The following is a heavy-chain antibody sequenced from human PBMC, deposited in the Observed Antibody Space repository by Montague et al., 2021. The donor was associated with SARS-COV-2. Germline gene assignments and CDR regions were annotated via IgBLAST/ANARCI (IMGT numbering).Heavy chain of an antibody. V-gene: IGHV3-33*01. CDR3: ARDPAPYYYDSSGYYGY. D-gene: IGHD3-22*01. CDR1: GFTFSSYG. CDR2: IWYDGSNK. Sequence: SLRLSCAASGFTFSSYGMHWVRQAPGKGLEWVAVIWYDGSNKYYADSVKGRFTISRDNSKNTLYLQMNSLRAEDTAVYYCARDPAPYYYDSSGYYGYWGREPWSPSPQ. J-gene: IGHJ4*02.